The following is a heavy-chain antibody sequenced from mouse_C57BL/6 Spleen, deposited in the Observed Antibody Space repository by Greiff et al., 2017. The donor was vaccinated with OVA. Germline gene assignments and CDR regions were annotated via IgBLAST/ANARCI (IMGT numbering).Heavy chain of an antibody. D-gene: IGHD1-1*01. CDR3: ARWENYGSNYYAMDY. CDR2: IYPGSGST. V-gene: IGHV1-55*01. Sequence: VQLQQPGAELVKPGASVKMSCKASGYTFTSYWITWVKQRPGQGLEWIGDIYPGSGSTNYNEKFKSKATLTVDTSSSTAYMQLSSLTSEDSAVYYCARWENYGSNYYAMDYWGQGTSVTVSS. J-gene: IGHJ4*01. CDR1: GYTFTSYW.